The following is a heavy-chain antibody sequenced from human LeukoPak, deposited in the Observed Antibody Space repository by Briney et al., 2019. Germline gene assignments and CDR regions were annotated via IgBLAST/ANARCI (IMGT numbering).Heavy chain of an antibody. J-gene: IGHJ3*02. D-gene: IGHD3-3*01. CDR2: IDSDGIST. CDR1: EFTFSSYW. Sequence: GGSLRLSCAASEFTFSSYWMHWVRQAPGKGLVWVSRIDSDGISTSYADSVKGRFTIPRDNAKNTLYLQMNTLRAEDTAVYYCARGFTIFGVVNDAFDIWGQGTMVTVSS. V-gene: IGHV3-74*01. CDR3: ARGFTIFGVVNDAFDI.